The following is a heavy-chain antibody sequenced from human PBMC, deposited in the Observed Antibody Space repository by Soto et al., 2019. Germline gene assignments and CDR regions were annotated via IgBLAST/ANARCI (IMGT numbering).Heavy chain of an antibody. V-gene: IGHV4-31*03. D-gene: IGHD6-19*01. Sequence: QVQLQESGPGLMKPSQTLSLTCTVSGGSLSRGGYYWSWVRQHPGKGLEWIGYINYSGSTYYNPSLKSRVTISLDTSKNQFSLKLSSVTAADTAVYYCAREVGGWTFDYWGQGTLVTVSS. CDR1: GGSLSRGGYY. CDR3: AREVGGWTFDY. J-gene: IGHJ4*02. CDR2: INYSGST.